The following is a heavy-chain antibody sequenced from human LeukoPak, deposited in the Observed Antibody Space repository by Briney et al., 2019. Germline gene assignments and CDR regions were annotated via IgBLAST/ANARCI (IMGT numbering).Heavy chain of an antibody. CDR3: AKGSSGYFFDL. J-gene: IGHJ4*02. Sequence: PGGSLRLSCAASGFIFNNYGLVWFRQAPGKGLEWVSAISNDGGGTTYADFVKGRFSVSRDNSKNTLFLQMNSLRAEDTALYYCAKGSSGYFFDLWGQGTLVTVSS. CDR2: ISNDGGGT. V-gene: IGHV3-23*01. CDR1: GFIFNNYG. D-gene: IGHD3-22*01.